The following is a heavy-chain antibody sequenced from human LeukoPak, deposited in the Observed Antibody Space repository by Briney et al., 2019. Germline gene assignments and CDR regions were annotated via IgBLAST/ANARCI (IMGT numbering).Heavy chain of an antibody. V-gene: IGHV4-39*07. D-gene: IGHD6-6*01. CDR1: GGSISSSSYY. CDR3: ASSGGQLVKYYYYYYYMDV. J-gene: IGHJ6*03. CDR2: IYYSGST. Sequence: PSETLSLTCTVSGGSISSSSYYWGWVRQPPGKGLEWIGSIYYSGSTYYNPSLKSRVTISVDTSKNQFSLKLSSVTAADTAVYYCASSGGQLVKYYYYYYYMDVWGKGTTVTVSS.